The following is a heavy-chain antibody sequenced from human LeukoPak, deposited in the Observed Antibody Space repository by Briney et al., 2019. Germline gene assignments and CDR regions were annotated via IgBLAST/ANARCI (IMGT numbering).Heavy chain of an antibody. CDR2: ISAYNGNT. D-gene: IGHD6-13*01. Sequence: ASVKVSCKASGYTFTSYAMHWVRQAPGQGLEWMGWISAYNGNTNYAQKLQGRVTMTEDTSTDTAYMELSSLRSEDTAVYYCATGSGTYRFDYWGQGTLVTVSS. CDR1: GYTFTSYA. V-gene: IGHV1-18*01. J-gene: IGHJ4*02. CDR3: ATGSGTYRFDY.